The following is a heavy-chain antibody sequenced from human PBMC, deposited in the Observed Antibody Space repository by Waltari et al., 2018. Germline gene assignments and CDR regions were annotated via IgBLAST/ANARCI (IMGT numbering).Heavy chain of an antibody. CDR3: AGSYGRDWYFDL. D-gene: IGHD1-26*01. V-gene: IGHV4-34*01. CDR2: IYYSGST. Sequence: QVQLQQWGAGLLKPSETLSLTCAVYGGSFSDYYWSWIRQPPGKGLEWIGYIYYSGSTYYNPSLKSRVTISVDTSKNQFSLKLSSVTAADTAVYYCAGSYGRDWYFDLWGRGTLVTVSS. CDR1: GGSFSDYY. J-gene: IGHJ2*01.